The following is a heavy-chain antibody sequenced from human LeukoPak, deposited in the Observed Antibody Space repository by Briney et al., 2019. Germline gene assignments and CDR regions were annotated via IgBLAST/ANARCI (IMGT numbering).Heavy chain of an antibody. V-gene: IGHV1-18*01. Sequence: ASVKVSCKASGYTFTIYGISWVRQAPGQGLEWMGWISAYNGNTNYAQKLQGRVTMTTDTSTSTAYMELSSLRSDETAVYYCARDLREHYYYYMDVWGKGTTVTVSS. J-gene: IGHJ6*03. CDR3: ARDLREHYYYYMDV. D-gene: IGHD1-26*01. CDR1: GYTFTIYG. CDR2: ISAYNGNT.